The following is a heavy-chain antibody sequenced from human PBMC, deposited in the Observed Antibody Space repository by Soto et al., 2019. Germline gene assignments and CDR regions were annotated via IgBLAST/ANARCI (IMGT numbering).Heavy chain of an antibody. Sequence: SETLSLTCTVSGGSISSYYWSWLRQPPGKGLEWIGYIYYSGSTNYNPSLKSRVTISVDTSKNQFSLKLSSVTAADTAVYYCAVGGYYYDSSGYAFDIWGQGTMVTVSS. CDR2: IYYSGST. CDR3: AVGGYYYDSSGYAFDI. CDR1: GGSISSYY. V-gene: IGHV4-59*01. J-gene: IGHJ3*02. D-gene: IGHD3-22*01.